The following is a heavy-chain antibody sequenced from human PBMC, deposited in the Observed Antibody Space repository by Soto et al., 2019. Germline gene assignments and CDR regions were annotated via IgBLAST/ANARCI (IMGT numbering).Heavy chain of an antibody. CDR2: IYYSGRT. J-gene: IGHJ5*02. Sequence: PXETLYLTCTVSGCSISSGGYYWSWIRQHPGKGLEWIGYIYYSGRTYYNPSLHSRVSIAVDTTENQFSLKLTSVTAADTSVYYCARGSFSSSSSWFDHWGRGTLVTVSS. CDR1: GCSISSGGYY. CDR3: ARGSFSSSSSWFDH. D-gene: IGHD6-6*01. V-gene: IGHV4-31*03.